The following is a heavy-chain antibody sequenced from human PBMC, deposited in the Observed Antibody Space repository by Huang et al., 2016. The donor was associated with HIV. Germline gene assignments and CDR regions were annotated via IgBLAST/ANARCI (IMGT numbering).Heavy chain of an antibody. CDR2: VHYSGNT. J-gene: IGHJ3*02. CDR1: GDSVTNTTYY. CDR3: ARDPFPRDAFDI. Sequence: QVQLQESGPALVKPSETLSLTCAVSGDSVTNTTYYWTWIRQPPGMGLEWVGFVHYSGNTNYNPSLKSRVTLSVDATKNQFSLTVTSVTAADTAVYYCARDPFPRDAFDIWGQGTMVIVSS. V-gene: IGHV4-61*01.